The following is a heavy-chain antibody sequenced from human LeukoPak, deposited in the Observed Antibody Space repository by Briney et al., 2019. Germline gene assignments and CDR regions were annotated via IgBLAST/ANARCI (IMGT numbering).Heavy chain of an antibody. CDR1: GGSFSGYY. Sequence: SETLSLTCAVYGGSFSGYYWSWIRQPPGKGLEWIGEINHSGSTNYNPSLKSRVTTSVDTSKNQFSLKLSSVTAADTAVYYCASYQLAFDYWGQGTLVTVSS. CDR2: INHSGST. V-gene: IGHV4-34*01. CDR3: ASYQLAFDY. D-gene: IGHD6-13*01. J-gene: IGHJ4*02.